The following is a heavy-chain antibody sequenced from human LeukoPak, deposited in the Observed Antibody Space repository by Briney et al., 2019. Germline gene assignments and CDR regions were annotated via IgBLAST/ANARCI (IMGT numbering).Heavy chain of an antibody. D-gene: IGHD1-26*01. CDR2: ISSSGSTI. CDR3: AKIGGYSGSYYDLNYYYYMDV. V-gene: IGHV3-48*03. Sequence: GGSLRLSCAASGFTFSSYEMNWVRQAPGKGLEWVSYISSSGSTIYYADSVKGRFTISRDNSKNTLYLQMNSLRAEDTAVYYCAKIGGYSGSYYDLNYYYYMDVWGKGTTVTVSS. J-gene: IGHJ6*03. CDR1: GFTFSSYE.